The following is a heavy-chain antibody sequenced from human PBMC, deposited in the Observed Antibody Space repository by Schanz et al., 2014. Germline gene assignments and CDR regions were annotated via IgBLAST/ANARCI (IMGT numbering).Heavy chain of an antibody. J-gene: IGHJ4*02. CDR2: ISGSGGST. Sequence: GGSLRLSCAASGFTFSSYAMSWVRQAPGKGLEWVSAISGSGGSTYYADSVKGRFTISRDNAKNSLYLQMNSLRAEDTAVYYCAKVRYSSGWRGDYFDEWGQGTLVTVAS. D-gene: IGHD6-25*01. CDR1: GFTFSSYA. V-gene: IGHV3-23*01. CDR3: AKVRYSSGWRGDYFDE.